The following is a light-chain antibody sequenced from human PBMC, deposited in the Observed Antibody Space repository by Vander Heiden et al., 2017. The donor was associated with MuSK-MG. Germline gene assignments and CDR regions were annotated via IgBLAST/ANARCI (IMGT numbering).Light chain of an antibody. CDR3: QAWNSRTVV. J-gene: IGLJ2*01. Sequence: SYELTPPPSVSVSPGQTASITCSGDKLEDKYASWYQQKPGQSPVLCIYQDFQRPSGIPERFSGSNSATTATLTISGTQAVDDSYYYSQAWNSRTVVFGGGTKLTVL. V-gene: IGLV3-1*01. CDR1: KLEDKY. CDR2: QDF.